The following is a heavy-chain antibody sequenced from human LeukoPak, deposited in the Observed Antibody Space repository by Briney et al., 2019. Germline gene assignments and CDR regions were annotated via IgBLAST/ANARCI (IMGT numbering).Heavy chain of an antibody. CDR1: GFTFSSYW. CDR2: IKQDGSEK. J-gene: IGHJ4*02. CDR3: ARDFWGPPWGLGDY. Sequence: PGGSLRLSCAASGFTFSSYWMSWGRQAPGKGLEWVANIKQDGSEKYYVDSVKGRLTISRDNAKNSLYLQMNSLRAEDTAVYYCARDFWGPPWGLGDYWGQGTLVTVSS. D-gene: IGHD3-16*01. V-gene: IGHV3-7*01.